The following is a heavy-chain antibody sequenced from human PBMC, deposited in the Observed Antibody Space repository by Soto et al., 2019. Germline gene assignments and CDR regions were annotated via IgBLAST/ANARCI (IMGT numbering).Heavy chain of an antibody. Sequence: GGSLRLSCAASGFTFSSYSMNWVRQAPGKGLEWVSSISSSSSYIYYADSVKGRFTISRDNAKNSLYLQMNSLRAEDTAVYYCASDYPPTYGDYGHDYYYYGMDVWGQGTTVTVSS. CDR2: ISSSSSYI. D-gene: IGHD4-17*01. CDR3: ASDYPPTYGDYGHDYYYYGMDV. CDR1: GFTFSSYS. J-gene: IGHJ6*02. V-gene: IGHV3-21*01.